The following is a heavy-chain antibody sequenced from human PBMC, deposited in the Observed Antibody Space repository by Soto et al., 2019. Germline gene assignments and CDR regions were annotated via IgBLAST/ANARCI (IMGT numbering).Heavy chain of an antibody. CDR3: ARDRIQLRLGKYSFNGMEV. J-gene: IGHJ6*02. Sequence: QVQLVQSGAEMRKPGSSLRVSCKASGGTFSDYAFSWVRQAPGQGLEWMGGIVPRFDSPNYAQKFRGRVTITADTSSSTVYMALSSLRFDDTAVYFCARDRIQLRLGKYSFNGMEVWGQGTTIIVSS. CDR1: GGTFSDYA. D-gene: IGHD3-16*01. CDR2: IVPRFDSP. V-gene: IGHV1-69*06.